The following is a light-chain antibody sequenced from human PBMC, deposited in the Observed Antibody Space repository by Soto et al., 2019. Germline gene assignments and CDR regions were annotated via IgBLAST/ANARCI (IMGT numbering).Light chain of an antibody. CDR1: NNDVGVYNF. CDR3: YSFAGRSTWIWV. J-gene: IGLJ3*02. CDR2: EGT. Sequence: QSALTQPASVSGSPGQPITISCTGTNNDVGVYNFVSWYQQYPGKAPKLMIYEGTKRPSGVSTRFSGSKSDSAASLTISGLQAEDEADYYCYSFAGRSTWIWVFGGGTKVTVL. V-gene: IGLV2-23*01.